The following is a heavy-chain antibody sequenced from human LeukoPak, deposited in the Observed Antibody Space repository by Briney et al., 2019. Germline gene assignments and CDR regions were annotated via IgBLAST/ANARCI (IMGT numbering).Heavy chain of an antibody. CDR1: GGSISSYY. CDR3: ARSYSSNWYDHFHH. V-gene: IGHV4-59*01. CDR2: IYYSGST. J-gene: IGHJ1*01. D-gene: IGHD6-13*01. Sequence: PSETLSLTCTVSGGSISSYYWSWIRQPPGKGLEWIAYIYYSGSTSYNPPLKSRVTISLDTSKNQFSLKVRSVTAADTAVYYCARSYSSNWYDHFHHWGQGTLVTVSS.